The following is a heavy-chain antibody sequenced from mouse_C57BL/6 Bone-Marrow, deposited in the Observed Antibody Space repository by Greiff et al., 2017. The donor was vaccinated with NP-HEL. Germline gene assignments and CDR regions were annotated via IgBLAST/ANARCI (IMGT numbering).Heavy chain of an antibody. D-gene: IGHD1-1*01. J-gene: IGHJ4*01. CDR2: IDPSDSET. Sequence: QVQLQQPGAELVRPGSSVKLSCKASGYTFTSYWLHWVKQRPIPGLEWIGNIDPSDSETHYNQKFKDKATLTVDKSSSTAYKQLSSLTSEDSAVYYCARGHYYGSGGGAMDYWGQGTSVTVSS. CDR3: ARGHYYGSGGGAMDY. V-gene: IGHV1-52*01. CDR1: GYTFTSYW.